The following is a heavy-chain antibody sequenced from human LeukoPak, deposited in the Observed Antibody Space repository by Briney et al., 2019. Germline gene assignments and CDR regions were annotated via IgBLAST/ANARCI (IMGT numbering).Heavy chain of an antibody. CDR3: ARVRGYYNSSGPRDY. J-gene: IGHJ4*02. D-gene: IGHD3-22*01. CDR2: ISAYNGNT. Sequence: ASVKVSCKASGYTFTSYGISWVRQAPGQGLEWMGWISAYNGNTNYAQKLQGRVTMTTDTSTSTAYMELRSLRSDDTAVYYCARVRGYYNSSGPRDYWGQGTLVTVSS. V-gene: IGHV1-18*01. CDR1: GYTFTSYG.